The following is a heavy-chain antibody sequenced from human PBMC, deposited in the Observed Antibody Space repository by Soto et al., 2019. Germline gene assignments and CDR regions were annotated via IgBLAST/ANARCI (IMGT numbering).Heavy chain of an antibody. V-gene: IGHV3-66*01. J-gene: IGHJ4*02. CDR2: IDIGGNT. D-gene: IGHD3-16*02. CDR1: GFSVTNNY. CDR3: ARGRGRTGYLGREHYFDY. Sequence: EVQVVESGGGLVQPGGSLRLSCAASGFSVTNNYMNWVRQAPGKGLEWVSIIDIGGNTYYADSVKDRFTISRDNSRNTLYLPMDSLRAADTAVYYCARGRGRTGYLGREHYFDYWGQGTLVTVSP.